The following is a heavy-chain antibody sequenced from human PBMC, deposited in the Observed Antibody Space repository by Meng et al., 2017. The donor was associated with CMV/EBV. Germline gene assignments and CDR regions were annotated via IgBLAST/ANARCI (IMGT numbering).Heavy chain of an antibody. Sequence: GGSLRLSCAASGFTFSSYWMHWVRQAPGKGLVWVSRINSDGSSTSYADSVKGRFTISRDNAKNTLYLQMNSLRAEDTAVHYCARAGPIRFLEWLLYSSQDYYYYGMDVWGQGTTVTVSS. J-gene: IGHJ6*02. CDR2: INSDGSST. V-gene: IGHV3-74*01. CDR1: GFTFSSYW. D-gene: IGHD3-3*01. CDR3: ARAGPIRFLEWLLYSSQDYYYYGMDV.